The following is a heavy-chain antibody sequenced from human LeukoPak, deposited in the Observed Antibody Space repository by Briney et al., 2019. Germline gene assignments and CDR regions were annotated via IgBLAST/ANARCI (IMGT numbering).Heavy chain of an antibody. CDR1: GGPINSCGYD. CDR2: IYYSGRT. CDR3: ARDGPNPPSIAYCGGDCYSYYYSGMDV. J-gene: IGHJ6*02. Sequence: SETLSLTCTVSGGPINSCGYDWSWIPQHPGKGLEWIWYIYYSGRTYYHPSLTSRDTISLDTSKNQCSLTLSSVTAADTAVYYCARDGPNPPSIAYCGGDCYSYYYSGMDVWGQGTTVTVSS. V-gene: IGHV4-31*03. D-gene: IGHD2-21*02.